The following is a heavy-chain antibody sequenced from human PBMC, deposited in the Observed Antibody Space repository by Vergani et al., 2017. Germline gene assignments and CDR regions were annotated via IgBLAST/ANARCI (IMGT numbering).Heavy chain of an antibody. D-gene: IGHD6-19*01. J-gene: IGHJ5*02. Sequence: QLQLQESGPGLVKPSATLSLICSVSGASIRSSNYYWGWIRQPPGKGLEWIASIYYSGSTYYNPSPKSRVTISVDTSKNQFSLKLSSVTAADTAVYFCARHSTVEWLVKLGWIDPWGQGILVTVSS. V-gene: IGHV4-39*01. CDR3: ARHSTVEWLVKLGWIDP. CDR1: GASIRSSNYY. CDR2: IYYSGST.